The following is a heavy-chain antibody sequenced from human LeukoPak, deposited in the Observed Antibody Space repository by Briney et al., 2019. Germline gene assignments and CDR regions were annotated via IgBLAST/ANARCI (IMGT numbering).Heavy chain of an antibody. J-gene: IGHJ4*02. CDR2: IRYDGSNK. CDR3: ARDRHVVVVAATTLAC. V-gene: IGHV3-30*02. D-gene: IGHD2-15*01. CDR1: GFTFSSYG. Sequence: GGSLRLSCAASGFTFSSYGMHWVRQAPGKGLEWVAFIRYDGSNKYYADSVKGRFTISRDNSKNTLYLQMNSLRAEDTAVYYCARDRHVVVVAATTLACWGQGTLVTVSS.